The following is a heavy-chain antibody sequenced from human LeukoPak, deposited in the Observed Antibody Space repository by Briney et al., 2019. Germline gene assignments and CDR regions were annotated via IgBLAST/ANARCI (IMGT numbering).Heavy chain of an antibody. D-gene: IGHD1-14*01. CDR3: AKDSLRATGGHYYYYMDF. CDR1: GFTVSSNY. CDR2: IYSGGST. J-gene: IGHJ6*03. V-gene: IGHV3-53*05. Sequence: GGSLRLSCAASGFTVSSNYMSWVRQVPGKGLEWVSVIYSGGSTYYADSVKGRFTISRDNSKNTLYLQMNSLRAEDTAVYYCAKDSLRATGGHYYYYMDFWGKGTTVTISS.